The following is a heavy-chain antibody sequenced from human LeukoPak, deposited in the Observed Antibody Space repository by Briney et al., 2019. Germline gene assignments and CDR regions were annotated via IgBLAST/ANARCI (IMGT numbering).Heavy chain of an antibody. D-gene: IGHD6-13*01. J-gene: IGHJ6*02. CDR2: ISWNSGSI. CDR3: AKVRSSLYYYYGMDV. Sequence: GGSLRLSCAASGFTFDDYAMHWVRQAPGKGLEWVSGISWNSGSIGYADSVKGRLTISRDNAKNSLYLQMNSLRAEDTALYYCAKVRSSLYYYYGMDVWGQGTTVTVSS. CDR1: GFTFDDYA. V-gene: IGHV3-9*01.